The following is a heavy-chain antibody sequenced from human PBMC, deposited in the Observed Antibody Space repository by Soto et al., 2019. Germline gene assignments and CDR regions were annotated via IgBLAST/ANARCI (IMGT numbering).Heavy chain of an antibody. D-gene: IGHD3-22*01. CDR1: GGSISSSSYY. CDR3: ARHNYHSSGPSAY. V-gene: IGHV4-39*01. J-gene: IGHJ4*02. Sequence: QLQLQESGPGLVKPSETLSLTCTVSGGSISSSSYYWGWIRQPPGKGLEWIGSIYYSGSTYYNPSLKTRGTISVDTSKTQFSLELSSVSAADTAVYYCARHNYHSSGPSAYWGQGTLVTVSS. CDR2: IYYSGST.